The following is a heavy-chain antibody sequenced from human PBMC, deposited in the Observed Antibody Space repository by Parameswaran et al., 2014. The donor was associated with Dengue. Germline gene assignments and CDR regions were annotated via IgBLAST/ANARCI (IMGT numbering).Heavy chain of an antibody. CDR3: ARGRSAPFTIFGVVTIAAAQNLDY. Sequence: WVRQAPGQGLEWMGWMNPNSGNTGYAQKFQGRVTMTRNTSISTAYMELSSLRSEDTAVYYCARGRSAPFTIFGVVTIAAAQNLDYWGQGTLVTVSS. D-gene: IGHD3-3*01. J-gene: IGHJ4*02. V-gene: IGHV1-8*01. CDR2: MNPNSGNT.